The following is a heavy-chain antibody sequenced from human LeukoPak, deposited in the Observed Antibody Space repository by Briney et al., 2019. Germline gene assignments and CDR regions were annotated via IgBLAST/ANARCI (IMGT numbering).Heavy chain of an antibody. CDR3: ARSSSTLPTDYFDY. V-gene: IGHV4-31*03. J-gene: IGHJ4*02. Sequence: SQTLSLTCTVSGGSIISGGHYWSWFRQHPGKGLEWIRYIYYSGSASYNPSLKSRFTISVDTSKNQFSLKLSSVTAADTAVYYCARSSSTLPTDYFDYWGQGTLVTVSS. CDR2: IYYSGSA. D-gene: IGHD4-17*01. CDR1: GGSIISGGHY.